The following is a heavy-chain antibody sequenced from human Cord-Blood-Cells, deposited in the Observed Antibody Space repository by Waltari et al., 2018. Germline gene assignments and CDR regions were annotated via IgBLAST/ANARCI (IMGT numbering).Heavy chain of an antibody. CDR2: ISWNSGSI. CDR3: AKEALTDCSSTSCYSPFDY. Sequence: EVQLVESGGGLVQPGRSLRLSCAASGFTFDDYAMHWVRQAPVQGLEWVSGISWNSGSIGYADSVKGRFTISRDNAKNSLYLQMNSLRAEDTALYYCAKEALTDCSSTSCYSPFDYWGQGTLVTVSS. J-gene: IGHJ4*02. CDR1: GFTFDDYA. V-gene: IGHV3-9*01. D-gene: IGHD2-2*01.